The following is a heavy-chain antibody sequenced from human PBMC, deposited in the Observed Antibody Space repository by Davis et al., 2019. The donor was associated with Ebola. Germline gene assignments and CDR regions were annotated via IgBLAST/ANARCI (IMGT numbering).Heavy chain of an antibody. J-gene: IGHJ4*02. CDR2: INPSGGST. Sequence: ASVKVSCKASGYTFTSYYMHWVRQAPGQGLEWMGIINPSGGSTSYAQKFQGRVTMTRDTSTSTVYMELSSLRSEDTAVYYCAREPPFDILTGYYDDYWGQGTLVTVSS. CDR3: AREPPFDILTGYYDDY. D-gene: IGHD3-9*01. CDR1: GYTFTSYY. V-gene: IGHV1-46*01.